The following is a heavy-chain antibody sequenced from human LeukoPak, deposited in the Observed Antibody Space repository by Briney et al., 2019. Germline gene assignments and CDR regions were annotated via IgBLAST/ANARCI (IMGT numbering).Heavy chain of an antibody. D-gene: IGHD2-2*02. CDR3: AGGNPGYCSSTSCYTGLGY. V-gene: IGHV4-34*01. Sequence: SETLSLTCAVYGGSFSGYYWSWIRQPPGKGLEWIGEINHSGSTNYNPSLKSRATISVDTSKNQFSLKLSSVTAADTAVYYCAGGNPGYCSSTSCYTGLGYWGQGTLVTVSS. CDR1: GGSFSGYY. J-gene: IGHJ4*02. CDR2: INHSGST.